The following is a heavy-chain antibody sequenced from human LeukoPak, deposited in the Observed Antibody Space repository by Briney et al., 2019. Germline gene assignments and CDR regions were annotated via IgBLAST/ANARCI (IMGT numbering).Heavy chain of an antibody. CDR3: ALRGAGGRVF. CDR1: GFTFSNYA. D-gene: IGHD1-26*01. Sequence: PGGSLRLSSAASGFTFSNYAMTWVRQAPGKGLEWVSGISGSGDSTYYADSVKGRFTISRDNSKNTLYLQMNSLRVDEDTAVYYCALRGAGGRVFWGQGTLVTVSS. V-gene: IGHV3-23*01. CDR2: ISGSGDST. J-gene: IGHJ4*02.